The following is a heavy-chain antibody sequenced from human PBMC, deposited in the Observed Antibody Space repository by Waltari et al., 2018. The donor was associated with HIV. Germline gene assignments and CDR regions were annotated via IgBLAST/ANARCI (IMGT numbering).Heavy chain of an antibody. CDR3: ARNGVRGDRYFDY. Sequence: QVQLVQSGAEVKKTGASVKVSCKASGYTSHSYDINWVRQAPGQGLKWMGWMNPNSANTGYAQSYQGRVTMTRNTAIGTAYMELSSLRSEDTAVYYCARNGVRGDRYFDYWGQGTLVTVSS. D-gene: IGHD3-16*01. V-gene: IGHV1-8*01. CDR1: GYTSHSYD. J-gene: IGHJ4*02. CDR2: MNPNSANT.